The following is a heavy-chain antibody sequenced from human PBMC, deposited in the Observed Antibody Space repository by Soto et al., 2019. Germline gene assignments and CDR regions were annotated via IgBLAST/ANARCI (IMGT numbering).Heavy chain of an antibody. CDR3: ARVPENIVVVPAFDP. J-gene: IGHJ5*02. CDR2: ISSSSSYI. Sequence: GGSLRLSCAASGFTFSSYSMNWVRQAPGKGLEWVSSISSSSSYIYYADSVKGRFTISRDNAKNSLYLQMNSLRAEDTAVYYCARVPENIVVVPAFDPWGQGTLVTVSS. D-gene: IGHD2-2*01. V-gene: IGHV3-21*01. CDR1: GFTFSSYS.